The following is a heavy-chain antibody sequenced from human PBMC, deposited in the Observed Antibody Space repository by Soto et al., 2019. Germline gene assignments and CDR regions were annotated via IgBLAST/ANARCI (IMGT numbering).Heavy chain of an antibody. V-gene: IGHV3-30*14. D-gene: IGHD3-10*01. CDR3: ARVNRSSPHSVITRVRGVIIPAPVEY. CDR1: GFTFSTYA. CDR2: ISYDGTNK. Sequence: QVQLVESGGGVVQPGRSLRLSCAASGFTFSTYAMHWFRQDPGKGLEWVAVISYDGTNKYYADSVKVRFTISRDNSKNTLYLQMNSLITEDTAVYYCARVNRSSPHSVITRVRGVIIPAPVEYWGQGALVTVSS. J-gene: IGHJ4*02.